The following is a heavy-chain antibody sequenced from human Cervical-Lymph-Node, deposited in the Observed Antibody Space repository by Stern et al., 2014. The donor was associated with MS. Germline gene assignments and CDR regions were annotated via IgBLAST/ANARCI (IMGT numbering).Heavy chain of an antibody. V-gene: IGHV5-51*01. Sequence: VQLVESGAEVKKPGESLKISCQGSGYRFTSYWVGWVRQMPGKGLEWMGTIYPSDSDVRYSPSFQGQVTISVDKSIRTAYLQWRSLKPSDTAMYYCVRLPFENNWGQGTPVTVSS. CDR2: IYPSDSDV. J-gene: IGHJ4*02. D-gene: IGHD2/OR15-2a*01. CDR3: VRLPFENN. CDR1: GYRFTSYW.